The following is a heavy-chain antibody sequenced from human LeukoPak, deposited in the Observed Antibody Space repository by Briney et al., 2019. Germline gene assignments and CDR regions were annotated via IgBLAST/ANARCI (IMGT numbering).Heavy chain of an antibody. CDR1: GYTFTGYY. CDR3: AISGGDYGDYGGSGYFDY. Sequence: GASVKVSCKASGYTFTGYYMHWVRQAPGQGLEWMGWINPNSGGTNYAQKFQGRVTMTRDTSISTAYMELSRLRSDDTAVYYCAISGGDYGDYGGSGYFDYWGQGTLVTVSS. CDR2: INPNSGGT. D-gene: IGHD4-17*01. V-gene: IGHV1-2*02. J-gene: IGHJ4*02.